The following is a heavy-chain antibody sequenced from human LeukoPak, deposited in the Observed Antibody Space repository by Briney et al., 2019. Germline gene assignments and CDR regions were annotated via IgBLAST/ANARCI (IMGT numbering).Heavy chain of an antibody. Sequence: GGSLRLSCAASGFTVSSSYMTWVRQAPGKGLEWGSVIYSGGSTYYADSVKGRFTISRDNSKNTLYLQMNSLRAEDTAVYYCARGEMATITGAFDIWGQGTMVTVSS. J-gene: IGHJ3*02. CDR2: IYSGGST. D-gene: IGHD5-24*01. CDR1: GFTVSSSY. V-gene: IGHV3-66*01. CDR3: ARGEMATITGAFDI.